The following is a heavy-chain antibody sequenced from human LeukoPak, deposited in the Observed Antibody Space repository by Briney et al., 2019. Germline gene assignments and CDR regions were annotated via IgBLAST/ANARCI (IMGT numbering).Heavy chain of an antibody. D-gene: IGHD6-19*01. V-gene: IGHV4-39*07. J-gene: IGHJ5*02. CDR2: IYYSGST. CDR3: ARQGGWYWFDP. Sequence: SETLSLTCTVSGGSISSSSYYWGWIRQPPGKGLEWIGSIYYSGSTYYNPSLKSRVTISVDTSKNQFSLKLSSVTAADTAVYYCARQGGWYWFDPWGQGTLVTVSS. CDR1: GGSISSSSYY.